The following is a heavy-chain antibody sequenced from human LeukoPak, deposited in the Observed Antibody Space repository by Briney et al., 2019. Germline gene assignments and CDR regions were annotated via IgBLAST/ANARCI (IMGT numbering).Heavy chain of an antibody. V-gene: IGHV3-23*01. CDR1: GFTFSSYA. CDR2: ISGSGGST. D-gene: IGHD3-10*01. Sequence: PGGSLRLSCAASGFTFSSYAMSWVRQAPGKGLEWVSAISGSGGSTYYADSVKGRFTISRDNSKNTLYLQMNSLRAEDTAVYYCAKDHYTMVRGVSWFDPWGQGTLVTVSS. CDR3: AKDHYTMVRGVSWFDP. J-gene: IGHJ5*02.